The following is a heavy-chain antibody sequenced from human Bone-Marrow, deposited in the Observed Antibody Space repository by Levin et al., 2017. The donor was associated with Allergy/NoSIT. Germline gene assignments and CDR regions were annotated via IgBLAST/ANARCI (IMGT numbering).Heavy chain of an antibody. Sequence: PSETLSLTCAVYGGSFSGYYWSWIRQPPGKGLEWIGEINHSGSTNYNPSLKSRVTISVDTSKNQFSLKLSSVTAADTAVYYCARTARCPRYWYFDLWGRGTLVTVSS. CDR2: INHSGST. V-gene: IGHV4-34*01. J-gene: IGHJ2*01. CDR3: ARTARCPRYWYFDL. D-gene: IGHD2-15*01. CDR1: GGSFSGYY.